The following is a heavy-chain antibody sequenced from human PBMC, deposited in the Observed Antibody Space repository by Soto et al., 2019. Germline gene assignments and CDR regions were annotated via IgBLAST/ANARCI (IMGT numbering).Heavy chain of an antibody. D-gene: IGHD2-15*01. J-gene: IGHJ4*02. CDR1: GFTFSSYA. CDR3: AKRRGAGGHFDY. V-gene: IGHV3-23*01. CDR2: VSIGGST. Sequence: GGSLRLSSAASGFTFSSYAMGWVRQGPGKGLEWVAVVSIGGSTHYADSVRGRFTISRDNSKNTLSLQMNSLTAEDTAVYFCAKRRGAGGHFDYWGQGALVTVSS.